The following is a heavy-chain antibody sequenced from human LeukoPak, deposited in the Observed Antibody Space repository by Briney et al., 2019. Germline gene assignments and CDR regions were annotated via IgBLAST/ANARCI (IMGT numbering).Heavy chain of an antibody. V-gene: IGHV1-69*05. CDR3: AREQRDYYDSSGYYAGNWFDP. Sequence: SVKVSCKASGGTFSSYAISWVRQAPGQGLEWMGRIIPIFGTANYTQKFQGRVTITTDESTSTAYMELSSLRSEDTAVYYCAREQRDYYDSSGYYAGNWFDPWGQGTLVTVSS. J-gene: IGHJ5*02. CDR1: GGTFSSYA. D-gene: IGHD3-22*01. CDR2: IIPIFGTA.